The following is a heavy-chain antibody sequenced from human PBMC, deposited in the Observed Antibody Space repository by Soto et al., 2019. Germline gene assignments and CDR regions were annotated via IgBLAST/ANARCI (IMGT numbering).Heavy chain of an antibody. D-gene: IGHD1-26*01. V-gene: IGHV3-48*03. CDR1: GFTFSSYE. CDR3: ARDFGLLGFDY. CDR2: ISSSSSTI. J-gene: IGHJ4*02. Sequence: GGSLRLSCAASGFTFSSYEMNWVRQAPGKGLEWVSYISSSSSTIYYADSVKGRFTISRDNAKNSLYLQMNSLRAEDTAVYYCARDFGLLGFDYWGQGTLVTVSS.